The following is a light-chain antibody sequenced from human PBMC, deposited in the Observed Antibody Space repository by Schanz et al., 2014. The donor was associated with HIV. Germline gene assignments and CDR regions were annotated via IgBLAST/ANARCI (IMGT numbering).Light chain of an antibody. J-gene: IGLJ2*01. CDR3: AAWDDSLNGVV. CDR1: SSNIGSSY. V-gene: IGLV1-47*01. Sequence: QSVLTQPPSASGNPGQRVTISCSGSSSNIGSSYVYWYQQFPGTAPKLLIYRSDQRPSGVPDRLSGSKSGTSASLAISRLQSEDEADYYCAAWDDSLNGVVFGGGTQLTVL. CDR2: RSD.